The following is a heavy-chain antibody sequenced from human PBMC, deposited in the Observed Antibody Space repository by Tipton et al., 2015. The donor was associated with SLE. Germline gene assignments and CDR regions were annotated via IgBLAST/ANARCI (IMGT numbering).Heavy chain of an antibody. CDR3: ARDRGRSSSWSDDTFDI. D-gene: IGHD6-13*01. CDR1: GFTFSSYA. Sequence: SLRLSCAASGFTFSSYAMSWVRQAPGKGLEWVSAISGSGGSTYYADSVKGRFTISRDNSKNTLYLQMNSPRPEDTAVYYCARDRGRSSSWSDDTFDIWGQGTMVTVSS. CDR2: ISGSGGST. V-gene: IGHV3-23*01. J-gene: IGHJ3*02.